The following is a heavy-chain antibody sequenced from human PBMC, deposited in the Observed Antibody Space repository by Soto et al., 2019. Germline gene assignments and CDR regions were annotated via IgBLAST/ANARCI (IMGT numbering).Heavy chain of an antibody. Sequence: ASVKVSCKASGYTFSTHAMHWVRQAPGQSLEWMGWIHGGTGQTKHSHRFQDRVSITRDTSASTAYMELSSLRSEDTAVYYCARGKGMEENYYYYGLDIWGQGTTATVSS. D-gene: IGHD1-1*01. V-gene: IGHV1-3*01. CDR3: ARGKGMEENYYYYGLDI. J-gene: IGHJ6*02. CDR1: GYTFSTHA. CDR2: IHGGTGQT.